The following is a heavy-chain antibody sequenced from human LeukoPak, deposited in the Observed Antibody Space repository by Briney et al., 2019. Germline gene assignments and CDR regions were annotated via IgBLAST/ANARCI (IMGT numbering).Heavy chain of an antibody. Sequence: TLSLTCTVSGDSISSGGYYWSWIRQHPGKGLEWIGYIYYSGSTYYNPSLKSRVTISVDTSKNQFSLKLSSVTAADTAVYYCARAKAVDFDYWGQRTLVTVSS. CDR1: GDSISSGGYY. J-gene: IGHJ4*02. V-gene: IGHV4-31*03. D-gene: IGHD6-19*01. CDR2: IYYSGST. CDR3: ARAKAVDFDY.